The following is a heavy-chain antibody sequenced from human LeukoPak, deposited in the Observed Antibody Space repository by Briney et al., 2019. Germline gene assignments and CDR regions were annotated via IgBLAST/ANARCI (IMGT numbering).Heavy chain of an antibody. CDR1: GFTFSSYS. V-gene: IGHV3-21*01. D-gene: IGHD5-18*01. Sequence: PGGSLRLSCAASGFTFSSYSMNWVRQAPGKGLEWVSSISSSSSYIYYADSVKGRLTISRDNAKNSLYLQMNSLRAEDTAVYYCARDGGYSYGYPLDYWGQGTLVTVSS. J-gene: IGHJ4*02. CDR2: ISSSSSYI. CDR3: ARDGGYSYGYPLDY.